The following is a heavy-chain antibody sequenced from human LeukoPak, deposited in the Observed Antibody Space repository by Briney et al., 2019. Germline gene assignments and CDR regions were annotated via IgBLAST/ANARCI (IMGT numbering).Heavy chain of an antibody. V-gene: IGHV4-34*01. CDR1: GFTFSNYP. D-gene: IGHD3-10*01. J-gene: IGHJ6*03. CDR3: ARRGSSYYYYMDV. CDR2: INHSGST. Sequence: GSLRLSCTTSGFTFSNYPMSWVRQAPGKGLEWIGEINHSGSTNYNPSLKSRVTISVDTSKNQFSLKLSSVTAADTAVYYCARRGSSYYYYMDVWGKGTTVTVSS.